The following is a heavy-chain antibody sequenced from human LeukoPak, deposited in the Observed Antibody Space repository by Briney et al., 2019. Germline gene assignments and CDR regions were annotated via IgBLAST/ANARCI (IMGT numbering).Heavy chain of an antibody. CDR1: GFTFSNFG. Sequence: GGSLRLSCAASGFTFSNFGMHWVRQSPGKGLQWVAFIRFDGTSKNYADSVKGRFTISRDNSKNTLYLRMNSLRGEDTAMYYCAKDRTYYCSGGSCNELDYWGQGALVTVSS. V-gene: IGHV3-30*02. CDR3: AKDRTYYCSGGSCNELDY. CDR2: IRFDGTSK. D-gene: IGHD2-15*01. J-gene: IGHJ4*02.